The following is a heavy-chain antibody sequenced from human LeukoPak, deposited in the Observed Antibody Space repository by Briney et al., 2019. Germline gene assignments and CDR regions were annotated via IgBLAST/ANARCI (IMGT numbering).Heavy chain of an antibody. Sequence: PGGSLRLSCAASGFTFSSYSMNWVRQAPGKGLEWVSSISSSSSYIYYADSVKGRFTISRDNAKNSLYLQMNSLRAEDTAVYYCARDGGYSYGYWYWGQGTLVTVSS. CDR3: ARDGGYSYGYWY. D-gene: IGHD5-18*01. CDR2: ISSSSSYI. V-gene: IGHV3-21*01. J-gene: IGHJ4*02. CDR1: GFTFSSYS.